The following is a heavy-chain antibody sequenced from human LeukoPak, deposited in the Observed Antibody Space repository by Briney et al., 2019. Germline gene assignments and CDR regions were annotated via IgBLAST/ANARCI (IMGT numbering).Heavy chain of an antibody. Sequence: GGSPRLSCAASGFSFGSYWMHWVRQVPGKGLVWVSRINTDGSNTAYADSVKGRFTISRDNAKNTLYLQMNSLRAEDTAVYYCANDHPSGFGEPPPFFPFDYWGQGTLVTVSS. CDR2: INTDGSNT. CDR3: ANDHPSGFGEPPPFFPFDY. V-gene: IGHV3-74*01. J-gene: IGHJ4*02. D-gene: IGHD3-10*01. CDR1: GFSFGSYW.